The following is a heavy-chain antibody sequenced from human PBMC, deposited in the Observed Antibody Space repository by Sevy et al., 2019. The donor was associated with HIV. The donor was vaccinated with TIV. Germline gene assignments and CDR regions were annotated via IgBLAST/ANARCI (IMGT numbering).Heavy chain of an antibody. J-gene: IGHJ4*02. Sequence: GGSLRLSCTASGFTFSDYAMSWVRQAPGKGLEWVGFIKIKTYGGTTEYAASVKGRFIISRDDSKNIAYLQMNRRNTEDTSLYYCTRDLYGSGWFYFDYWGQGTLATVSS. V-gene: IGHV3-49*04. CDR3: TRDLYGSGWFYFDY. CDR1: GFTFSDYA. D-gene: IGHD6-19*01. CDR2: IKIKTYGGTT.